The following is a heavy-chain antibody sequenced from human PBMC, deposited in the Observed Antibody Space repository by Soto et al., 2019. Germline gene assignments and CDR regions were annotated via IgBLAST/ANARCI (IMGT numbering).Heavy chain of an antibody. V-gene: IGHV3-21*01. D-gene: IGHD6-19*01. CDR1: GFTFGSYS. J-gene: IGHJ6*02. CDR2: ISSSSSYI. CDR3: ARDLRVAGTDYYGMDV. Sequence: LRLSCAASGFTFGSYSMNWVRQAPGKGLEWVSSISSSSSYIYYADSVKGRFTISRDNAKNSLYLQMNSLRAEDTAVYYCARDLRVAGTDYYGMDVWGQGTTVTVSS.